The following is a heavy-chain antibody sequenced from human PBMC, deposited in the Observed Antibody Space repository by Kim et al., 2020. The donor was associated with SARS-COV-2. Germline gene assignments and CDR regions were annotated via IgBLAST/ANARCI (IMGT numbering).Heavy chain of an antibody. CDR1: GYTFTGYY. D-gene: IGHD2-15*01. CDR2: INPNSGGT. J-gene: IGHJ6*03. Sequence: ASVKVSCKASGYTFTGYYMHWVRQAPGQGLEWMGRINPNSGGTNYAQKFQGRVTMTRDTSISTAYMELSRLRSDDTAVYYCARGLALKDYYMDVWGKGTTVTVSS. CDR3: ARGLALKDYYMDV. V-gene: IGHV1-2*06.